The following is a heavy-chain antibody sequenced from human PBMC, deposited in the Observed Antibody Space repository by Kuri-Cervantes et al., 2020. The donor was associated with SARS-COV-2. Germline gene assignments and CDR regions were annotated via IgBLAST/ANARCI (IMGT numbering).Heavy chain of an antibody. CDR1: GGTFSSYA. Sequence: SVKVSCKASGGTFSSYAISWVRQAPGQGLEWMGGIIPIFGTANYAQKFQGRVTITADKSTSTAYMELSSLGSEDTAVYYCARLRLGELSLSDDYYYYGMDVWGQGTTVTVSS. J-gene: IGHJ6*02. CDR2: IIPIFGTA. CDR3: ARLRLGELSLSDDYYYYGMDV. V-gene: IGHV1-69*06. D-gene: IGHD3-16*02.